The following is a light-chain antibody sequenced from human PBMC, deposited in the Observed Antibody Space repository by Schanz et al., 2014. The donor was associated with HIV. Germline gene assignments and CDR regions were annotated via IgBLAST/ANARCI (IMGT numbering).Light chain of an antibody. Sequence: QSVLTQPASVSGSPGQSITISCTGTSSDVGGYNYVAWYQQHAGKAPKLMIFDGSNRPSGVSNRFSGSKSGNTASLTISGLQAEDEADYYCQSYDSSLSVVVFGGGTKLTVL. J-gene: IGLJ2*01. CDR1: SSDVGGYNY. CDR2: DGS. V-gene: IGLV2-14*01. CDR3: QSYDSSLSVVV.